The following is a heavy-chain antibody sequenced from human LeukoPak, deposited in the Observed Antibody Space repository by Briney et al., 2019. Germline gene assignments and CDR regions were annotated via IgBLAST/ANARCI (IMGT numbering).Heavy chain of an antibody. CDR1: GFTFSSYS. CDR2: ISVSEGTT. CDR3: VKAPSGLIKGSYDV. D-gene: IGHD3-10*01. V-gene: IGHV3-23*01. J-gene: IGHJ3*01. Sequence: PGGSLRLSCAASGFTFSSYSMNWVRQAPGKGLVWVSSISVSEGTTHYADSVKGRFTISRDNSKNTLYLQVNNLGVDDTAVYYCVKAPSGLIKGSYDVWGQGTMVTVSS.